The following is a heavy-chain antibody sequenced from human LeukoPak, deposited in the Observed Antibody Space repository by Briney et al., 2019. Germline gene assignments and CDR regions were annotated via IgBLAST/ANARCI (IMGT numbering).Heavy chain of an antibody. CDR2: IRYDGSNK. CDR3: ARDWFHAIDY. CDR1: GFTFSSYG. D-gene: IGHD2/OR15-2a*01. V-gene: IGHV3-30*02. J-gene: IGHJ4*02. Sequence: GGSLRLSCAASGFTFSSYGMHWVRQAPGKGLEWVAFIRYDGSNKYYADSVKGRFTISGDNSKNTLYLQMNSLRAEDTAVYYCARDWFHAIDYWGQGTLVTVSS.